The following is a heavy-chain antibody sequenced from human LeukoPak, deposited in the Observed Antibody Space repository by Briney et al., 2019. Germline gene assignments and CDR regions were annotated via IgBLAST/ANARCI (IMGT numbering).Heavy chain of an antibody. CDR2: VYHTGSS. Sequence: SETLSLTCAVSGGSISSSNWWSWVRQPPGKGLEWIEEVYHTGSSNYNPSLKSRVTILVDKSKSQFSLKLSSVTAADTAVYYCARGGTTVAGTFWFDPWGQGTLVTVSS. CDR3: ARGGTTVAGTFWFDP. D-gene: IGHD6-19*01. J-gene: IGHJ5*02. V-gene: IGHV4-4*02. CDR1: GGSISSSNW.